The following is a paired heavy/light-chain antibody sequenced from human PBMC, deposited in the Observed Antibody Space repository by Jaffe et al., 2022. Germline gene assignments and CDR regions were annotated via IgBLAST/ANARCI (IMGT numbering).Light chain of an antibody. CDR3: QQFNSYPIT. J-gene: IGKJ5*01. V-gene: IGKV1-13*02. CDR1: QGISSA. Sequence: AIQLTQSPSSLSASVGDRVTITCRASQGISSALAWYQQKPGKAPKLLIYDASSLESGVPSRFSGSGSGTDFTLTISSLQPEDFATYYCQQFNSYPITFGQGTRLEIK. CDR2: DAS.
Heavy chain of an antibody. CDR3: ARVSEYSGYDYDYFDY. D-gene: IGHD5-12*01. Sequence: EVQLVESGGGLVKPGGSLRLSCAASGFTFSSYSMNWVRQAPGKGLEWVSSISSSSSYIYYADSVKGRFTISRDNAKNSLYLQMNSLRAEDTAVYYCARVSEYSGYDYDYFDYWGQGTLVTVSS. CDR1: GFTFSSYS. J-gene: IGHJ4*02. CDR2: ISSSSSYI. V-gene: IGHV3-21*01.